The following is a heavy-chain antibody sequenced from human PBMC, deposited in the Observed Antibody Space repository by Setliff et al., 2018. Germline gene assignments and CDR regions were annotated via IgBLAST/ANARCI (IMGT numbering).Heavy chain of an antibody. J-gene: IGHJ4*02. D-gene: IGHD4-17*01. V-gene: IGHV3-7*03. Sequence: GGSLRLSCATSGFIFSNYWMAWVRQAPGKGLEWVATIKHDGTYTYYVDSVKGRFAVSRDNTNNSMYLQMNSLGTDDTAVYYCARVGMMRGSDGDYTQGVDCWGQGTLVTVSS. CDR2: IKHDGTYT. CDR3: ARVGMMRGSDGDYTQGVDC. CDR1: GFIFSNYW.